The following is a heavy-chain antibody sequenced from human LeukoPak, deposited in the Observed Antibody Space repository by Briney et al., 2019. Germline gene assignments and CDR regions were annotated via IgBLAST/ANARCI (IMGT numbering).Heavy chain of an antibody. Sequence: SVKVSCKASGGTFSSYAINWVRQAPGQGLEWMGGIIPIFGTANYAQKFQGRVTITTDESTSTAYMELSSLRSEDTAVYYCARQGGYYDSSGYYYGLDYWGQGTLVTVSS. CDR2: IIPIFGTA. V-gene: IGHV1-69*05. D-gene: IGHD3-22*01. J-gene: IGHJ4*02. CDR3: ARQGGYYDSSGYYYGLDY. CDR1: GGTFSSYA.